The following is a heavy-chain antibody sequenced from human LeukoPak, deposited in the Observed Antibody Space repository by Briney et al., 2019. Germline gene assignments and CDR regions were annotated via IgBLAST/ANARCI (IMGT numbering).Heavy chain of an antibody. J-gene: IGHJ5*02. V-gene: IGHV4-4*07. Sequence: PSETLSLNCTVSGGSISYYYWSWIRQPAGKGLEWIGRVYSSGSANYNPSLKSRVTMSVDTSKNQFFLKLSSVTAADTAVYYCARDREAVANWGYDWFDPWGQGTLVTVSS. CDR1: GGSISYYY. D-gene: IGHD7-27*01. CDR2: VYSSGSA. CDR3: ARDREAVANWGYDWFDP.